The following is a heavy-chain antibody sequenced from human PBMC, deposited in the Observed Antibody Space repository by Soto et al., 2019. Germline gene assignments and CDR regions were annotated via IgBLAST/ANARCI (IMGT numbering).Heavy chain of an antibody. Sequence: GESLKISCNGSGYTFTNYWIGWVRQMPGKGLEWMGIIYPGDSDTKYNPSFQGQVTISADKSITTTYLRWTSLKASDTAIYYCAASILYYGMDVWGPGTKVTVSS. CDR3: AASILYYGMDV. J-gene: IGHJ6*02. CDR2: IYPGDSDT. CDR1: GYTFTNYW. V-gene: IGHV5-51*01.